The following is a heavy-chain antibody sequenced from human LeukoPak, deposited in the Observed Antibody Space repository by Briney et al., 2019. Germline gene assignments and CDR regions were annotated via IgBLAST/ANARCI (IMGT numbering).Heavy chain of an antibody. CDR1: GFTLSSYA. D-gene: IGHD1-26*01. CDR2: ISYDGSNK. J-gene: IGHJ4*02. V-gene: IGHV3-30-3*01. Sequence: GGSLRLSCAASGFTLSSYAMHWVRQAPGKGLEWVAVISYDGSNKYYADSVKGRFTISRDNAKNSLYLQMNSLRDEDTAVYYCARRSGSYWDWGQGTLVTVSS. CDR3: ARRSGSYWD.